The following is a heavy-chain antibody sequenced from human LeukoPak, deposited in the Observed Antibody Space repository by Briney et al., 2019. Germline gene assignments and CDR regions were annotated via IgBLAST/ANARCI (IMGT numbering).Heavy chain of an antibody. V-gene: IGHV1-2*04. Sequence: ASVKVSCKASGYTSTGYYMHWVRQAPGQGLEWMGWINPNSGGTNYAQKFQGWVTMTRDTSISTAYMELSRLRSDDTAVYYCARDPGGSWYGHFDYWGQGTLVTVSS. D-gene: IGHD6-13*01. J-gene: IGHJ4*02. CDR3: ARDPGGSWYGHFDY. CDR1: GYTSTGYY. CDR2: INPNSGGT.